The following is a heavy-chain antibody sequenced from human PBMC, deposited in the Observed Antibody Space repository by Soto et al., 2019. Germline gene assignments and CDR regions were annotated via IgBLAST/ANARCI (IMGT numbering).Heavy chain of an antibody. Sequence: EVQLVESGGGLVLPGGSLRLDCAASEFSVSDNYMNWVRQAPGKGLEWVAVIFSGGSTNYADSVKGRFTISRLKSENTLYLQMSSLRPEDTAAYFCKSRDYWARGTLVTVSS. CDR2: IFSGGST. J-gene: IGHJ4*02. V-gene: IGHV3-53*04. CDR1: EFSVSDNY. CDR3: KSRDY.